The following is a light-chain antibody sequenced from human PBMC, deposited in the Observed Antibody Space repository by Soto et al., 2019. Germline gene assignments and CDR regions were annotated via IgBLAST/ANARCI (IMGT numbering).Light chain of an antibody. V-gene: IGLV1-40*01. CDR2: GNS. Sequence: QSVLTQPPSVSGAPGQRVTISCTGSSSNIGAGYDVHWYQQLPGTAPKLLIYGNSNQPSGVPDRFSGSKSGTSASLAITGLQAEDEADYYCQSYDSSLSGRYVFGTGTKVTVL. J-gene: IGLJ1*01. CDR1: SSNIGAGYD. CDR3: QSYDSSLSGRYV.